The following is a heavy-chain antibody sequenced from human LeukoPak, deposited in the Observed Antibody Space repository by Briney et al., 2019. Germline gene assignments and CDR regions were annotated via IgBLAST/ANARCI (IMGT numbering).Heavy chain of an antibody. CDR3: AKEGHDYVWGSYRKYQFDY. J-gene: IGHJ4*02. CDR2: ISGSGGST. Sequence: GGSLRLSXAASGFTFSSYAMSWVRQAPGKGLEWVSAISGSGGSTYYADSVKSTYYADSVKVRFTISRDNSKNTLNLQMNSLRAEDTAVYYCAKEGHDYVWGSYRKYQFDYWGQGTLVTVSS. V-gene: IGHV3-23*01. D-gene: IGHD3-16*02. CDR1: GFTFSSYA.